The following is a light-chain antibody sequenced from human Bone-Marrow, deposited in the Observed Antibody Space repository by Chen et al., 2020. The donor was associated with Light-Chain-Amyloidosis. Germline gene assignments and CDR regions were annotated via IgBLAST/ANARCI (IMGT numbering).Light chain of an antibody. J-gene: IGLJ3*02. CDR1: NIGSTS. CDR3: QVWDRSSDRPV. V-gene: IGLV3-21*02. CDR2: DDS. Sequence: SYVLTQPSSVSVAPGQTATIACGGNNIGSTSVHWYQQTPGQAPLLVVYDDSDRPSGIPLRLSASNSGNTATLTILRVRAGDEADYYCQVWDRSSDRPVFGGGTKLTVL.